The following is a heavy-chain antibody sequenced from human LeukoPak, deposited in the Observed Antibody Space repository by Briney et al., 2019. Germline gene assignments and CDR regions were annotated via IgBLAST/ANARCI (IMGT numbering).Heavy chain of an antibody. Sequence: ASVKVSCKASGYTFTSYDINWVRQATGQGLEWMGWMNPNSGNTGYAQKFQGRVTMTRNTSISTAYMELSSLRSEDTAVYYCARYYYDSSGYYFPDCWGQGTPVTVSS. CDR2: MNPNSGNT. CDR3: ARYYYDSSGYYFPDC. J-gene: IGHJ4*02. D-gene: IGHD3-22*01. CDR1: GYTFTSYD. V-gene: IGHV1-8*01.